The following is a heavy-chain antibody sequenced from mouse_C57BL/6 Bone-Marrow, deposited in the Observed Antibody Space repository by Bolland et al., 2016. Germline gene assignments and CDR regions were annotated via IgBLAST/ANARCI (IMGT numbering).Heavy chain of an antibody. CDR3: AKAYYSNYEGFAY. D-gene: IGHD2-5*01. Sequence: TYYNEKFKGKATLTVDKSSSTAYMLLSSLTSEDSAVYFCAKAYYSNYEGFAYWGQGTLV. V-gene: IGHV1-75*01. J-gene: IGHJ3*01. CDR2: T.